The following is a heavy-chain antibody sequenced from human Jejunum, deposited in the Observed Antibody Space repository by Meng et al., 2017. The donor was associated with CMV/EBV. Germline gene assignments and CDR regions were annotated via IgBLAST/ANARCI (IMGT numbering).Heavy chain of an antibody. CDR3: ARARATARGMNWFDP. J-gene: IGHJ5*02. D-gene: IGHD1-1*01. CDR2: IKQDGTET. CDR1: GFTFSVYS. Sequence: GFTFSVYSMTWVRQTPGRGLEWVANIKQDGTETDYLDSVKGRFTISRDNAKNSLYLQMNSLRDEDTAVYYCARARATARGMNWFDPWGQGTLVTVSS. V-gene: IGHV3-7*03.